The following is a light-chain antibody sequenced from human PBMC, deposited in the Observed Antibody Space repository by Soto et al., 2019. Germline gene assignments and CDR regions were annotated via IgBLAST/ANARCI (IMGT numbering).Light chain of an antibody. J-gene: IGKJ4*01. CDR1: QGITSY. CDR2: AAS. Sequence: IQVTQSPSSLSASVGDRVTITCRASQGITSYLAWYQQKPGKAPKLLIYAASALQTGVSSRFSGSGYGTDFDHTISNLQPEDFATYFCQQLYSYPLTFGGGTTVEF. CDR3: QQLYSYPLT. V-gene: IGKV1-9*01.